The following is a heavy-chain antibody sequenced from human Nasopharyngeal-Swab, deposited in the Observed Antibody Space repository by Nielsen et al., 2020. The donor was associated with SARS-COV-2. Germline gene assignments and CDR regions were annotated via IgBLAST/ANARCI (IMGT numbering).Heavy chain of an antibody. CDR1: GGTFSKYA. Sequence: SVKVSCKVSGGTFSKYAISWVRQAPGQGLERMGGIIVNLGMTKYAQKFKDSVIINADESTGTAYMELSSLRSEDTAVYYCATWGIGYGENAHATFDSWGQGTQVTVSS. J-gene: IGHJ4*02. CDR3: ATWGIGYGENAHATFDS. CDR2: IIVNLGMT. V-gene: IGHV1-69*10. D-gene: IGHD4-17*01.